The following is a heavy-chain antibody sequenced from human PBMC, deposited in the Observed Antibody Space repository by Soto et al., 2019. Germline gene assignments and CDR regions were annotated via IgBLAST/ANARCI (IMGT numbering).Heavy chain of an antibody. D-gene: IGHD4-17*01. J-gene: IGHJ2*01. Sequence: AGGSLRLSCAASGFTFSSYAMSWVRQAPGKGLEWVSVISGSGGSTYSADSVKGRFTISRDNSKNTLYLQMNSLRAEDTAVYYCAKRTVGWYFDLWGRGTLVTVSS. CDR3: AKRTVGWYFDL. CDR2: ISGSGGST. CDR1: GFTFSSYA. V-gene: IGHV3-23*01.